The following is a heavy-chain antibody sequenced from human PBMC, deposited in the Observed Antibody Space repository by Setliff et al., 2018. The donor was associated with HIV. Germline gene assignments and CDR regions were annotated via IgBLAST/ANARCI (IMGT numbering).Heavy chain of an antibody. D-gene: IGHD2-15*01. J-gene: IGHJ6*02. V-gene: IGHV3-30*02. CDR2: IRYDGSQK. CDR1: LFTFNNYG. Sequence: GGSLRLSCAASLFTFNNYGMNWVRQAPGKGLEWVAFIRYDGSQKYYVDSVKGRFTISRDNSKNTLYLQMNSLRVEDTAVYYCAKDVCSGAYCYAYYYYGMDVWGQGTMVTVSS. CDR3: AKDVCSGAYCYAYYYYGMDV.